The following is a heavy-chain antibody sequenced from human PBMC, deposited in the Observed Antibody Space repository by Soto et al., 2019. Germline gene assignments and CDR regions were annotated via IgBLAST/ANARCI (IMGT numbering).Heavy chain of an antibody. CDR3: ARANYGSGSYSWFDP. J-gene: IGHJ5*02. Sequence: SETLSLTCTVSGGSINNYYWSWIRQPPGKGLEWIGYIYYSGSTNYNPSLKSRVTISVDTTKNQFSLKLSSVTAADTAVYYCARANYGSGSYSWFDPWGQGTLVTVSS. V-gene: IGHV4-59*01. CDR1: GGSINNYY. CDR2: IYYSGST. D-gene: IGHD3-10*01.